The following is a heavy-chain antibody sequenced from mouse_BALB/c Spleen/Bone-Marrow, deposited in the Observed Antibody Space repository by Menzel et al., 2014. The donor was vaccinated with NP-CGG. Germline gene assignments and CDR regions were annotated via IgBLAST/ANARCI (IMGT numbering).Heavy chain of an antibody. CDR3: ARGYDYSSWFAY. Sequence: EVKVVESGGGLVQPGRSLKLSCAASGFTFSSYGMSWVRQTPDKRLEMIATINVNGDTTYHPDSVKGRFTISRDNVKNTLYLQMSSLKSEDTAMYYCARGYDYSSWFAYWGQGTLVTVSA. CDR1: GFTFSSYG. CDR2: INVNGDTT. V-gene: IGHV5-6-3*01. D-gene: IGHD2-4*01. J-gene: IGHJ3*01.